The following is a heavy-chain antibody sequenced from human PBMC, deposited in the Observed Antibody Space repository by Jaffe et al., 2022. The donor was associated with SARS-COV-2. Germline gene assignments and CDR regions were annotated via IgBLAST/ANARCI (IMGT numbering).Heavy chain of an antibody. J-gene: IGHJ5*02. V-gene: IGHV3-48*02. Sequence: EVQLVESGGGLVQPGGSLRLSCAASGFTFSSYSMNWVRQAPGKGLEWVSYISSSSSTIYYADSVKGRFTISRDNAKNSLYLQMNSLRDEDTAVYYCARGPVVPAAMGFDPWGQGTLVTVSS. D-gene: IGHD2-2*01. CDR3: ARGPVVPAAMGFDP. CDR1: GFTFSSYS. CDR2: ISSSSSTI.